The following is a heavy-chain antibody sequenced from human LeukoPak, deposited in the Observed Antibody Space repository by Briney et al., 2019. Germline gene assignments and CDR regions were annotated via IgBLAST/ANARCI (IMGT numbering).Heavy chain of an antibody. D-gene: IGHD5-18*01. V-gene: IGHV1-2*02. CDR1: GYTFAGYH. J-gene: IGHJ5*02. CDR3: TRDRPYTATMWFDT. CDR2: INPNSGGT. Sequence: ASVKVSCKASGYTFAGYHVHWVRQAPGQGLEWMGWINPNSGGTHSAQKVQGRVTMTRYTAIDTAYMELCGLTSDDTAIYYCTRDRPYTATMWFDTWGQGSLVTVSS.